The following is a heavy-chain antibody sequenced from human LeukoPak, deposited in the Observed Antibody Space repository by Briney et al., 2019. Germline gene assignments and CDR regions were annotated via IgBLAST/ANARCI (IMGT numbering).Heavy chain of an antibody. J-gene: IGHJ4*02. D-gene: IGHD3-9*01. CDR2: IYSTAST. V-gene: IGHV4-59*01. CDR3: ARWEVFTCYYRAFYY. Sequence: WXRQPXXKGLEWVGFIYSTASTNYPPTLKSPVTISVHPSKTQFSLKLSSVTAADTAVYYCARWEVFTCYYRAFYYWCQGTLVTASS.